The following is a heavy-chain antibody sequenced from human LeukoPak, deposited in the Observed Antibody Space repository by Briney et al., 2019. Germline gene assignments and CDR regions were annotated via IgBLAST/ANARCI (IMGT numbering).Heavy chain of an antibody. CDR1: GGSISSHTYY. D-gene: IGHD6-13*01. Sequence: SETLSLTCTVSGGSISSHTYYWGWIRQPPGKGLEWIGTIYYSGSTYYNPSLKSRVTISVDTPKNQFSLKLSSVTAADTAVYYCARQHGSSWFFDYWGQGTLVTVSS. V-gene: IGHV4-39*01. J-gene: IGHJ4*02. CDR3: ARQHGSSWFFDY. CDR2: IYYSGST.